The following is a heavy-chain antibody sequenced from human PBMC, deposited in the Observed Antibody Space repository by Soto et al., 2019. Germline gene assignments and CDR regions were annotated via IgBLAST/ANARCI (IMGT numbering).Heavy chain of an antibody. Sequence: GPLRLSCAAAGFTFSSYSMNWVRQAPGKGLEWVSSISSSSSYIYYADSVKGRFTISRDNAKNSLYLQMNSLRAEDTAVYYCARDEATTPVFFDYCRQLPLVPAPS. J-gene: IGHJ4*02. CDR2: ISSSSSYI. CDR1: GFTFSSYS. V-gene: IGHV3-21*01. CDR3: ARDEATTPVFFDY. D-gene: IGHD4-17*01.